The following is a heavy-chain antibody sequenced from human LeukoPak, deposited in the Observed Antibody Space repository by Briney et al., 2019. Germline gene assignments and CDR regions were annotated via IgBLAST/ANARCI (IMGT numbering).Heavy chain of an antibody. CDR1: GASVSSGSYY. Sequence: SETLSLTCTVSGASVSSGSYYWSWIRQPPGKGLEWIGYMYYSGSTSYNPSLKSRVTISVDTSKNQFSLKLSSVTAADTAVYYCAAGVEWFDPWGQGTLVTVSS. D-gene: IGHD3-10*01. CDR2: MYYSGST. CDR3: AAGVEWFDP. J-gene: IGHJ5*02. V-gene: IGHV4-61*01.